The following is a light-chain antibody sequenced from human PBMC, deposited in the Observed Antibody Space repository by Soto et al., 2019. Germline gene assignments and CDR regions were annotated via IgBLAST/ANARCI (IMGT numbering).Light chain of an antibody. CDR1: SSDVGGYNY. J-gene: IGLJ2*01. V-gene: IGLV2-14*01. CDR3: SSYTSSSTLDVV. Sequence: QSALTQPASVSGSPGQSITISCTGTSSDVGGYNYVSWHQQHPGKAPKLMIYDVSNRPSGVSNRFSGSKSGNTASLTISGLQAEDEADYYCSSYTSSSTLDVVFGGGTQLTVL. CDR2: DVS.